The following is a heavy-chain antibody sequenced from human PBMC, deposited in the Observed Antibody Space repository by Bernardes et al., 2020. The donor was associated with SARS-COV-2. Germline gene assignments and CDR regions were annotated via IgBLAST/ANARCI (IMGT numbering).Heavy chain of an antibody. J-gene: IGHJ3*02. D-gene: IGHD7-27*01. V-gene: IGHV3-33*01. Sequence: GGSLRLSCAASGFTFSSYGMHWVRQAPGKGLEWVAVIWYDGINKYYADSVKGRFTISRDNSKNTLYLQMNSLRAEDTAVYYCARDGDLKRAFDIWGQGTMVTVSS. CDR3: ARDGDLKRAFDI. CDR2: IWYDGINK. CDR1: GFTFSSYG.